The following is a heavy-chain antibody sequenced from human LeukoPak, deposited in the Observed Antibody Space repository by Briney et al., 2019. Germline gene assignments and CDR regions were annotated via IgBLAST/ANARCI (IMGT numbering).Heavy chain of an antibody. CDR1: GFTFSSNA. Sequence: GGSLRLSCEVSGFTFSSNAMHWVRQAPGKGLEWVAVISYDGSNKNFADSVKGRFTVSRDNSKHNLYLHMNSLRSDDTAMYYCATGGKFDFWSGYHIDNWGQGTLVTVSS. CDR2: ISYDGSNK. CDR3: ATGGKFDFWSGYHIDN. D-gene: IGHD3-3*01. V-gene: IGHV3-30*04. J-gene: IGHJ4*02.